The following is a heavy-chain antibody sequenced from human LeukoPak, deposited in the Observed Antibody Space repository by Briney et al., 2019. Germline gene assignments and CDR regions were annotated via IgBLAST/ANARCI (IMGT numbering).Heavy chain of an antibody. J-gene: IGHJ4*02. CDR1: GYTFTGYY. CDR3: ARAKYYYDSSGYYHFGY. Sequence: ASVKVSCKTSGYTFTGYYMHWVRQAPGQGLEWMGWINPNSGGTNYAQKFQGRVTMTRDTSISTAYMELSGLRSDDTAVYYCARAKYYYDSSGYYHFGYWGQGTLVTVSS. CDR2: INPNSGGT. V-gene: IGHV1-2*02. D-gene: IGHD3-22*01.